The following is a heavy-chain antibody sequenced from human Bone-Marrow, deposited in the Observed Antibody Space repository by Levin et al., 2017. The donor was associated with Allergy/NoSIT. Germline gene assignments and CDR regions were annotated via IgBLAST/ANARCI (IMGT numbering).Heavy chain of an antibody. Sequence: PGGSLRLSCAGSGFTFNRDAMHWVRQAPGKGLEWVAVISYDGRNKNYGDSVKGRFVISRDNSKNTLYLQMNSLRPEDTGLYYCARDDQVLIYGFDIWGQGTKVTVSS. CDR1: GFTFNRDA. D-gene: IGHD2-2*01. J-gene: IGHJ3*02. CDR3: ARDDQVLIYGFDI. V-gene: IGHV3-30*09. CDR2: ISYDGRNK.